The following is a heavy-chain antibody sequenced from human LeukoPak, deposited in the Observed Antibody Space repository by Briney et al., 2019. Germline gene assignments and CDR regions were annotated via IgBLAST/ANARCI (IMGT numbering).Heavy chain of an antibody. J-gene: IGHJ4*02. CDR1: GFTVSSNY. CDR2: ISTSGTT. Sequence: AGGSLRLSCAASGFTVSSNYMSWVRQVSGEGLEFVSFISTSGTTDYADSVKGRFTISSDNSKNTLYLQMNSLRAEDTAVYYCARVRSDTRGWYEFDYWGQGTLVTVSS. CDR3: ARVRSDTRGWYEFDY. D-gene: IGHD6-19*01. V-gene: IGHV3-53*01.